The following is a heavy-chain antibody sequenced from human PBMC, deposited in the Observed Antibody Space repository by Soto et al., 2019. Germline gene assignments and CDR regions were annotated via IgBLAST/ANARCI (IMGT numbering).Heavy chain of an antibody. CDR3: ARGRNSAFDY. Sequence: QVQLQQSGPGLVKPSQTLSLTCAISGDSISTNNVAWNWIRQSPSGGLEWLGRTGYTSKWYNDYAVAVKSRITINPATSKNLFSLQLNSVTPDDTAVYCCARGRNSAFDYWGQGTLVTVSS. V-gene: IGHV6-1*01. CDR2: TGYTSKWYN. CDR1: GDSISTNNVA. J-gene: IGHJ4*02. D-gene: IGHD5-18*01.